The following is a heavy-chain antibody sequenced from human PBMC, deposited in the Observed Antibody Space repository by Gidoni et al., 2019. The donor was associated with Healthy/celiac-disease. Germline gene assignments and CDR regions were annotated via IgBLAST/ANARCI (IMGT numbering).Heavy chain of an antibody. Sequence: HLQLQESGPGLVKPSETLSLTCTVSRGPISSSRYDWGWIRQPPGKGLEWIGSIYYSGSTYYNPSLKSRVTISVDTYKNQFSLKLSSVTAADTAVYYCAGVDGNWNYVAYWGQGTLVTVSS. D-gene: IGHD1-20*01. CDR1: RGPISSSRYD. CDR3: AGVDGNWNYVAY. J-gene: IGHJ4*02. CDR2: IYYSGST. V-gene: IGHV4-39*01.